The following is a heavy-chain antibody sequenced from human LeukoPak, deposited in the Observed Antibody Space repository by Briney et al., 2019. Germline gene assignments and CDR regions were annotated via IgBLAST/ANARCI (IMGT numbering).Heavy chain of an antibody. CDR1: GFTFSSYA. V-gene: IGHV3-30-3*01. CDR2: ISYDGSNK. CDR3: ARVWEFLIFDY. J-gene: IGHJ4*02. D-gene: IGHD3-16*01. Sequence: GGSLRLSCAASGFTFSSYAMHWVRQAPGKGLEWVAVISYDGSNKYYADSVKGRFTISRDNSKNTLYLQMNSLRAEDTAVYYCARVWEFLIFDYGGQGPLATVSS.